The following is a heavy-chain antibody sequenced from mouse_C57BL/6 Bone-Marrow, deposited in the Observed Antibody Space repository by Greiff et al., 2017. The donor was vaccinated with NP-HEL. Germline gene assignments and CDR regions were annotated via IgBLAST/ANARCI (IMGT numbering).Heavy chain of an antibody. J-gene: IGHJ4*01. Sequence: EVQVVESGGDLVKPGGSLKLSCAASGFTFSSYGMSWVRQTPDKRLEWVATISSGGSYTYYPDSVKGRFTISRDNAKNTLYLQMSSLKSEDTAMYYCVRHSGTVYAMDYWGQGTSVTVSS. CDR2: ISSGGSYT. D-gene: IGHD4-1*01. CDR1: GFTFSSYG. CDR3: VRHSGTVYAMDY. V-gene: IGHV5-6*01.